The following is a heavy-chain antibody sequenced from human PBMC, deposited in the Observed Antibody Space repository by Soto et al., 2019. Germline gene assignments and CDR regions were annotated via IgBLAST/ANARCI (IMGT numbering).Heavy chain of an antibody. CDR2: IYYSGST. CDR1: GGSISSYY. D-gene: IGHD6-13*01. CDR3: ASRIAAAGTPFDY. J-gene: IGHJ4*02. V-gene: IGHV4-59*08. Sequence: QVQLQESGPGLVKPSETLSLTCTVSGGSISSYYWSWIRQPPGKGLEWIGYIYYSGSTNYNPSLKSRVTISVDTSKNQFSLKLSSVTAADTAVYYCASRIAAAGTPFDYWGQGTLVTVSS.